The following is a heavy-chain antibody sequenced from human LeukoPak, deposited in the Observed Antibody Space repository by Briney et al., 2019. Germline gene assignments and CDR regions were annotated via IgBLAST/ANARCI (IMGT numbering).Heavy chain of an antibody. D-gene: IGHD3-10*01. CDR1: GGSITTYY. CDR3: ATDRQEGGSGSYWFDP. J-gene: IGHJ5*02. Sequence: SETLSLTCTVSGGSITTYYWSWIRQPAGKGLEWIGNIYYSGSTSYNPSLKSRVTISVAPSKNHCSLKLNSVTAADTAVYYCATDRQEGGSGSYWFDPWGPGTLVTVSS. V-gene: IGHV4-59*01. CDR2: IYYSGST.